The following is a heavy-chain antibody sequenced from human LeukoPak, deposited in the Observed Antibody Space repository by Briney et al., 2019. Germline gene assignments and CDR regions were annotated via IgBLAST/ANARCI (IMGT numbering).Heavy chain of an antibody. J-gene: IGHJ4*02. Sequence: GGSLRLSSAASGFTFSDYAMHWARQAPGKGLEWVAFIRYDGSDEYYADSVKGRFTISRDNSKNTLYLQMNSLRAEDTAVYYCAKGGQWLAPGLDYWGQGTLVTVSS. D-gene: IGHD6-19*01. CDR2: IRYDGSDE. CDR1: GFTFSDYA. CDR3: AKGGQWLAPGLDY. V-gene: IGHV3-30*02.